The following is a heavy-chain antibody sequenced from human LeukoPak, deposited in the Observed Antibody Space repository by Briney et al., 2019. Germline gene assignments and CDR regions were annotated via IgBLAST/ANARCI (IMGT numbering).Heavy chain of an antibody. CDR3: ARGRGSSGWYYFDY. CDR1: GGSLSGYY. D-gene: IGHD6-19*01. J-gene: IGHJ4*02. CDR2: INHSGST. V-gene: IGHV4-34*01. Sequence: PSETLSLTCAVYGGSLSGYYWSWIRQPPGKGLEWIGEINHSGSTNYNPSLKGRVTISVDTSKNQFSLKLSSVTAADTAVYYCARGRGSSGWYYFDYWGQGTLVTVSS.